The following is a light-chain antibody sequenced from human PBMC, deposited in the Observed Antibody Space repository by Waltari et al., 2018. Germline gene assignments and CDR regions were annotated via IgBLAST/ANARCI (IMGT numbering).Light chain of an antibody. CDR3: QAWDSSTVV. J-gene: IGLJ2*01. Sequence: SNKLTLPPSVALSPPQTARIPGSGHTLGRTFVCWYQLKPGQPPVVVIYEDTKRPSGIPDRFSGSNSGKIATLTISGTQARDEADYYCQAWDSSTVVFGGGTKLAVL. CDR2: EDT. V-gene: IGLV3-1*01. CDR1: TLGRTF.